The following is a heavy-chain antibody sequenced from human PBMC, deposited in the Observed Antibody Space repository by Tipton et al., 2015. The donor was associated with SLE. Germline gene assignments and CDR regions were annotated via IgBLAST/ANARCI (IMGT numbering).Heavy chain of an antibody. Sequence: QLVQSGAEVKKPGESLKISCKGSGYSFTSYWIGWVRQAPGQGLEWMGWISAYSGNTNYAQKLQGRVTMTTDTFTSTAYMELRSLRSDDTAVYFCARVDTAMVTSYFDYWGQGTLVTVSS. V-gene: IGHV1-18*04. CDR3: ARVDTAMVTSYFDY. CDR2: ISAYSGNT. D-gene: IGHD5-18*01. CDR1: GYSFTSYW. J-gene: IGHJ4*02.